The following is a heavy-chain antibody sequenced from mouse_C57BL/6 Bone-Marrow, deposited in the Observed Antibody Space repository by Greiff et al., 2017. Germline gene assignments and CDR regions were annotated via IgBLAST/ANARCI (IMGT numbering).Heavy chain of an antibody. CDR3: ARYDGY. CDR1: GYSFTGYY. J-gene: IGHJ3*02. D-gene: IGHD2-3*01. CDR2: INPSTGGT. V-gene: IGHV1-42*01. Sequence: VQLQQSGPELVKPGASVKISCKASGYSFTGYYMNWVKQSPEKSLEWIGEINPSTGGTTYNQKFKAKATLIVDKSSSTAYMQLKSLTSEDSAVYYCARYDGYWGQGTLVTVSA.